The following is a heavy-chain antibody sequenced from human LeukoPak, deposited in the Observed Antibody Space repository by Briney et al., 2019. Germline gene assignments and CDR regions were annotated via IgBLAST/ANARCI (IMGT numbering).Heavy chain of an antibody. J-gene: IGHJ6*03. D-gene: IGHD2-15*01. Sequence: GGSLRLSCAASGFTFSDYYMSWIRQAPGKGLEWVSYISSSGSTIYYADSVKGRFTISRDNAKNSLYLQMNSLRAEDTAVYYCARDPEAAHYYYYMDVWGKGTTVTVSS. CDR2: ISSSGSTI. CDR3: ARDPEAAHYYYYMDV. CDR1: GFTFSDYY. V-gene: IGHV3-11*01.